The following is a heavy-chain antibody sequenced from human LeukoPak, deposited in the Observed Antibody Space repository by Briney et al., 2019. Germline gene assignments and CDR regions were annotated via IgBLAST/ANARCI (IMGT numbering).Heavy chain of an antibody. V-gene: IGHV3-30*18. D-gene: IGHD6-19*01. Sequence: GGSLRLSCAASGFTFSSYGMHWVRQAPGKGLEWVAVISYDGSNKYYADPVKGRFTISRDNSKNTLYLQMNSLRAEDTAVYYCAKDSSGWYGYWGQGTLVTVSS. J-gene: IGHJ4*02. CDR1: GFTFSSYG. CDR2: ISYDGSNK. CDR3: AKDSSGWYGY.